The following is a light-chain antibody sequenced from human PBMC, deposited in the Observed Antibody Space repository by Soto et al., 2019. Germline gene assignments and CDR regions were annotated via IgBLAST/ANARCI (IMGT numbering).Light chain of an antibody. CDR1: SSNIGINT. J-gene: IGLJ3*02. V-gene: IGLV1-44*01. CDR3: AAWDDSLDGPV. CDR2: TND. Sequence: QSALTQPTSASGTPGQRVIISCSGSSSNIGINTVNWYQHFPGTAPKLLIYTNDQRPSGVPARFSGSRSATSASLAISGLQSEDEADYYCAAWDDSLDGPVFGGGTKVTVL.